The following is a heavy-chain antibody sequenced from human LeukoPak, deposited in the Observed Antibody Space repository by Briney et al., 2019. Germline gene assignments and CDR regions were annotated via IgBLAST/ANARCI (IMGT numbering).Heavy chain of an antibody. CDR3: VKDTGYSYGSGDY. CDR1: GFIFSSYA. V-gene: IGHV3-64D*09. CDR2: ISNNGGTT. D-gene: IGHD5-18*01. Sequence: GGSLRLSCSTSGFIFSSYAIHWVRQAPGKGLEYVSGISNNGGTTYYADSVKGRFTISRDNSKKTVYLQMSSLRAEDTAVYHCVKDTGYSYGSGDYWGPGTLVTVSS. J-gene: IGHJ4*02.